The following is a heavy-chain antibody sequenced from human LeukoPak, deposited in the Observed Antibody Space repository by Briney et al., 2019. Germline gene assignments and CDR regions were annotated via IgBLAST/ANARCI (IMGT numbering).Heavy chain of an antibody. V-gene: IGHV1-18*01. J-gene: IGHJ4*02. CDR2: ISGYNGNT. D-gene: IGHD2-15*01. Sequence: ASVKVSCKASGYTFATYGISWCRQAPGQGLEWMGWISGYNGNTNHAQKFQGRVTMTTDTSTSTAYMELRSLRSDDTAVYYCARLYCSGANCYPIYGDPFDYWGQGTLVTVSS. CDR3: ARLYCSGANCYPIYGDPFDY. CDR1: GYTFATYG.